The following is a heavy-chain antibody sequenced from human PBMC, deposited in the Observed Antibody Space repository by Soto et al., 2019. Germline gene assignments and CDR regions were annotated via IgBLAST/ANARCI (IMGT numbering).Heavy chain of an antibody. CDR3: ARLASGWQYYYFDF. V-gene: IGHV4-34*01. Sequence: SETLSLTCAVYGGSFSGHSWSWIRQPPGKGLEWIGEINHSGNTNYNPSLTRRATLSVDTSKNQVSLKLTSVTAADTAVYYCARLASGWQYYYFDFWGRGTPVTVSS. D-gene: IGHD6-19*01. J-gene: IGHJ2*01. CDR2: INHSGNT. CDR1: GGSFSGHS.